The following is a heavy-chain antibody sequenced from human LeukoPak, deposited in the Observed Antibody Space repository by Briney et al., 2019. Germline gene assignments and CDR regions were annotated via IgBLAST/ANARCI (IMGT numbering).Heavy chain of an antibody. CDR2: ITTSSTAM. Sequence: GGSLRLSCAASGFTFSSYSMNWVRQAPGKGLEWVSHITTSSTAMFYADSVKGRFTISRDNAKNSLYLQMNSLRDEDTAVYYCASSGSYRFDYWGQGTLVTVSS. CDR1: GFTFSSYS. D-gene: IGHD1-26*01. V-gene: IGHV3-48*02. J-gene: IGHJ4*02. CDR3: ASSGSYRFDY.